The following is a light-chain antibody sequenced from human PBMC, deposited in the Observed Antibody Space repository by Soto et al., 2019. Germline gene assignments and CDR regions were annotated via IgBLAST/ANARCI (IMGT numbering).Light chain of an antibody. J-gene: IGKJ4*01. CDR2: AAS. Sequence: DIQMTQSPSALSASIRDRVTITCRASQGIGNYVAWFQVKPGKVPKRLIYAASSLQSGVPSRFSGYGSGTEFTLTISSLQPEDSATYYCQQYYSYPLTFGGGTKVEIK. CDR3: QQYYSYPLT. CDR1: QGIGNY. V-gene: IGKV1-17*03.